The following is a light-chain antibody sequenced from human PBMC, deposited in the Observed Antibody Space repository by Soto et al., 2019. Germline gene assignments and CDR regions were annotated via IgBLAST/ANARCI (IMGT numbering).Light chain of an antibody. J-gene: IGKJ1*01. V-gene: IGKV3-15*01. CDR3: QQYNDWPLT. CDR2: AAS. CDR1: QSLGSN. Sequence: VMTQSPATLSVSPGDTATLSCRASQSLGSNLGWYQQKPGQAPRLLIFAASTRATGVPARFSGSGSATEFSPTISSLQSEDFAVYCCQQYNDWPLTFGQGTKVEIK.